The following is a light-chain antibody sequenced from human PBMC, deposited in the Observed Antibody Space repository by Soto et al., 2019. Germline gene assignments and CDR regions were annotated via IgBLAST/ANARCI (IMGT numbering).Light chain of an antibody. Sequence: VVLTQSPATLSLSPGERATLSCRASQSVAGSLAWYQQKPGQAPRLLIYDISTRAAAIPARFSGSGSGTDFTLTVSSLEPEDFALYYCQQRSNRITFGQGTRLEIK. CDR2: DIS. V-gene: IGKV3-11*01. CDR3: QQRSNRIT. J-gene: IGKJ5*01. CDR1: QSVAGS.